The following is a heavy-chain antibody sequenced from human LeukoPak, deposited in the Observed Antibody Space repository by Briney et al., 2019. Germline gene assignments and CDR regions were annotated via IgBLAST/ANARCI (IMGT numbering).Heavy chain of an antibody. J-gene: IGHJ4*02. CDR2: ISWNSGSI. D-gene: IGHD6-6*01. Sequence: GGSLRLSCAASGFTFDDYAMHWVRQAPGEGLEGVSGISWNSGSIGYADSVKGRFTISRDNAKNSLYLQMNSLRAEDTALYYCAKDWHSSSILPVMWGQGTLVTVSS. CDR3: AKDWHSSSILPVM. V-gene: IGHV3-9*01. CDR1: GFTFDDYA.